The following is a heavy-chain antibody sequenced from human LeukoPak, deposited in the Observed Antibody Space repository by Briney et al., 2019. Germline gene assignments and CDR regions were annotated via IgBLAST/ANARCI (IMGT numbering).Heavy chain of an antibody. Sequence: GGSLRLSCAASGFTFSSYSMNWVRQAPGKGLEWVSSISSSSSYIYYADSVKSRFTISRDNAKNSLYLQMNSLRAEDTAVYYCARDLLEYYDYVWGSYRLGAFDIWGQGTMVTVSS. V-gene: IGHV3-21*01. CDR2: ISSSSSYI. CDR1: GFTFSSYS. J-gene: IGHJ3*02. D-gene: IGHD3-16*02. CDR3: ARDLLEYYDYVWGSYRLGAFDI.